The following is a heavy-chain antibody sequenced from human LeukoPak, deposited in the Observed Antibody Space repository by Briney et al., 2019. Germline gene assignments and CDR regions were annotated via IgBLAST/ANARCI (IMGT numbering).Heavy chain of an antibody. V-gene: IGHV3-30*03. Sequence: GGSLRLSCAASGFTFSSYGMHWVRQAPGKGLEWVAVISYDGSNKYYADSVKGRFTISRDNSKNTLYLQMNSLRADDTAVYYCARDPGGSRSGYCTNGVCPLVYFDYWGQGTLVTVSS. J-gene: IGHJ4*02. CDR3: ARDPGGSRSGYCTNGVCPLVYFDY. CDR2: ISYDGSNK. CDR1: GFTFSSYG. D-gene: IGHD2-8*01.